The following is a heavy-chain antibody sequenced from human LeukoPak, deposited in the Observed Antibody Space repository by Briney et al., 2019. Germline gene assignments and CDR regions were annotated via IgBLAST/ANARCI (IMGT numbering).Heavy chain of an antibody. CDR2: ISYDGSNK. Sequence: GGSLRLSCAAFGFTFSSYGMHWVRQAPGKGLEWVAVISYDGSNKYYADSVKGRFTISRDNSKNTLYLQMNSLRAEDTAVYYCAKDEWELPLALDYWGQGTLVTVSS. D-gene: IGHD1-26*01. CDR1: GFTFSSYG. V-gene: IGHV3-30*18. J-gene: IGHJ4*02. CDR3: AKDEWELPLALDY.